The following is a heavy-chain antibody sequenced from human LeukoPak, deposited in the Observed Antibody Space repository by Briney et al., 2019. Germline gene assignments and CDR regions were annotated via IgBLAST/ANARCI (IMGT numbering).Heavy chain of an antibody. Sequence: PSETLSLTCTVSGGSISSYYWSWIRQPPGKGLEWIGYIYYSGSTNYNPSLKSRVTISVDTSKNQFPLKLSSVTAADTAVYYCARAMYPGYYYYYMDVWGKGTTVTVSS. CDR3: ARAMYPGYYYYYMDV. J-gene: IGHJ6*03. V-gene: IGHV4-59*01. CDR1: GGSISSYY. D-gene: IGHD3-10*02. CDR2: IYYSGST.